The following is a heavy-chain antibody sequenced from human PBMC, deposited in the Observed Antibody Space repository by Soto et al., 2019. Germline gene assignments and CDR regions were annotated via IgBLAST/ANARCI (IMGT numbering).Heavy chain of an antibody. D-gene: IGHD3-9*01. CDR1: GGSISSGGYY. CDR3: ARDLAYDKRTYYFDY. V-gene: IGHV4-31*03. Sequence: SETLSLTCTVSGGSISSGGYYWSWIRQHPGKGLEWIGYIYYSGSTYYNPSLKSRVTISVDTSKNQFSLKLSSVTAADTAVYYCARDLAYDKRTYYFDYWGQGTLVTVSS. J-gene: IGHJ4*02. CDR2: IYYSGST.